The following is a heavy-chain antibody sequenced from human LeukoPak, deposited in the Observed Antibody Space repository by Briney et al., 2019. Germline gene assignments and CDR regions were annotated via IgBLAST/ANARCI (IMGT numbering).Heavy chain of an antibody. V-gene: IGHV3-21*01. CDR3: AREGLRTFDY. Sequence: KTGGSLRLSCAASGFTFSSYSMNWVRQAPGKGLEWVSSISSSSSYIYYADSVKGRFTISRDNAKNALYLQMSSLRAEDTAVYYCAREGLRTFDYWGQRTLVTVSS. CDR1: GFTFSSYS. J-gene: IGHJ4*02. D-gene: IGHD5-12*01. CDR2: ISSSSSYI.